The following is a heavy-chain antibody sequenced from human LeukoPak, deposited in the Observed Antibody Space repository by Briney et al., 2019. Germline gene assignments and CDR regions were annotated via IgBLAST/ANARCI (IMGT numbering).Heavy chain of an antibody. CDR1: GYTFTGYY. V-gene: IGHV1-2*02. J-gene: IGHJ5*02. Sequence: ASVKVSCKASGYTFTGYYMHWVRQAPGQGLEWMGWINPNSGGTNYAQKFQGRVTMTRDTSISTAYMELSSLRSEDTAVYYCARLSGPCSGGSCYDHASNWFDPWGQGTLVTVSS. CDR3: ARLSGPCSGGSCYDHASNWFDP. D-gene: IGHD2-15*01. CDR2: INPNSGGT.